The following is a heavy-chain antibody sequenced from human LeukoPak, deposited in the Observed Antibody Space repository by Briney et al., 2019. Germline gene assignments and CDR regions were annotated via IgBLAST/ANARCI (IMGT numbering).Heavy chain of an antibody. CDR1: GFTFSSYA. CDR3: ARDTKYAFDN. D-gene: IGHD2-2*01. V-gene: IGHV3-48*01. J-gene: IGHJ4*02. Sequence: GGSLRLSCAASGFTFSSYAMSWVRQTPGKGLEWISYIGISSGNTKYADSVKGRFTISGDKAKNSVYLQMISLRVEDTAVYYCARDTKYAFDNWGQGTLVTVSS. CDR2: IGISSGNT.